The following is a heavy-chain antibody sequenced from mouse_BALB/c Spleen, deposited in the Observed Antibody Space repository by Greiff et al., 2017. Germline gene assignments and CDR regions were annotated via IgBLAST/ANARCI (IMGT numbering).Heavy chain of an antibody. Sequence: VQLQESGPELVRPGVSVKISCKGSSYTFTDYAMHWVKQSHAKSLEWIGVISTYYGNTNYNQKFKGKATMTVDKSSSTAYMELARLTSEDSAVYYCARQYGNYYAMDYWGQGTSVTVSS. J-gene: IGHJ4*01. CDR2: ISTYYGNT. D-gene: IGHD2-10*02. CDR3: ARQYGNYYAMDY. V-gene: IGHV1-67*01. CDR1: SYTFTDYA.